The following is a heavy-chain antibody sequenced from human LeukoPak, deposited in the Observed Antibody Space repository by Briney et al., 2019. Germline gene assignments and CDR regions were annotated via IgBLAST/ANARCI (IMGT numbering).Heavy chain of an antibody. V-gene: IGHV3-7*01. CDR1: GFTFSSYA. CDR3: ARGPPYGARSDYLDY. Sequence: QPGGSLRLSCAASGFTFSSYAMSWVRQAPGKGLEWVADIKKDGSEKNQVDSVTISRDNAKNSLYLQMNSLRAEDTAVYYCARGPPYGARSDYLDYWGQGTLVTVSS. D-gene: IGHD3-10*01. CDR2: IKKDGSEK. J-gene: IGHJ4*02.